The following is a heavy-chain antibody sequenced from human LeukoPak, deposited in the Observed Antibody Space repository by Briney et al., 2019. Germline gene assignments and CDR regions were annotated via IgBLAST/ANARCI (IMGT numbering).Heavy chain of an antibody. Sequence: GGSLRLSCAASGFTFSSYSMNWVRQAPGKGLEWVSSISSSSSYIYYADSVKGRFTISRDNAKNSLYLQMNSLRAEDTAVYYCAKDQLRSSTSPYFDYWGQGTLVTVSS. D-gene: IGHD2-2*01. J-gene: IGHJ4*02. CDR2: ISSSSSYI. CDR3: AKDQLRSSTSPYFDY. V-gene: IGHV3-21*01. CDR1: GFTFSSYS.